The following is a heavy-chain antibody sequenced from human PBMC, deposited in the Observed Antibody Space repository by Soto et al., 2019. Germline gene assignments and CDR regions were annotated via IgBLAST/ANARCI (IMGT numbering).Heavy chain of an antibody. J-gene: IGHJ4*02. Sequence: EVQLLESGGDLVQPGGSLRLSCAASGFTFSNYDMSWVRQAPGKGLEWVSSVSSSGSSTYYADSVKGRFTISRDNSKNTLYLQMSSLGAPDTAVYHCASRECGSGRNCEFGAPAFAYWGQGNLVTVTS. CDR1: GFTFSNYD. D-gene: IGHD2-21*01. V-gene: IGHV3-23*01. CDR3: ASRECGSGRNCEFGAPAFAY. CDR2: VSSSGSST.